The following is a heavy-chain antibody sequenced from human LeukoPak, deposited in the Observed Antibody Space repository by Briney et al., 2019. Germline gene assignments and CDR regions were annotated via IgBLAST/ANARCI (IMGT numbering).Heavy chain of an antibody. D-gene: IGHD1-7*01. Sequence: PSETLSLTCTVSGGSISSYYWSWIRQPPGKGLEWIGYIYYSGSTNYNPSLKSRVTISVDTSKNQFSLKLSSVTAADTAVYYCARTVNWNYGTFYFDYWGQGTLVTVSS. CDR1: GGSISSYY. CDR2: IYYSGST. V-gene: IGHV4-59*01. J-gene: IGHJ4*02. CDR3: ARTVNWNYGTFYFDY.